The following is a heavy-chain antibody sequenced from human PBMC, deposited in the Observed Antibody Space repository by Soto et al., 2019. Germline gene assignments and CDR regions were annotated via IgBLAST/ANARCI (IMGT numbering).Heavy chain of an antibody. CDR3: ARRRDCSSTSCQYDAFDI. Sequence: QVQLVQSGAEVKKPGSSVKVSCKASGGTFSSYAISWVRQAPGQGLEWMGGIIPIFGTANYAQKFQGRVTITADESTSTAYMELSSLRSEDTAVYYCARRRDCSSTSCQYDAFDIWGQGTMVTVSS. CDR2: IIPIFGTA. CDR1: GGTFSSYA. V-gene: IGHV1-69*01. D-gene: IGHD2-2*01. J-gene: IGHJ3*02.